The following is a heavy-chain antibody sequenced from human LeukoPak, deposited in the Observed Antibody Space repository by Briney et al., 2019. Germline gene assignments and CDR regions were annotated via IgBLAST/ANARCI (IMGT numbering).Heavy chain of an antibody. V-gene: IGHV1-69*04. CDR1: GGTFSSYA. Sequence: GASVKVSCKASGGTFSSYAISWVRQAPGQGLEWMGRIIPILGIANYAQKFQGRVTITADKSTSTAYMELSSLRSEDTAVYYCARGGDRQPIWNDIAVAALRGWFDPWGQETLVNVSS. D-gene: IGHD6-19*01. J-gene: IGHJ5*02. CDR3: ARGGDRQPIWNDIAVAALRGWFDP. CDR2: IIPILGIA.